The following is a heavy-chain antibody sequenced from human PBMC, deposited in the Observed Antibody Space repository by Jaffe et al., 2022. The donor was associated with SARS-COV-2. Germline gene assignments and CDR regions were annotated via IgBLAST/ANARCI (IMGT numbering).Heavy chain of an antibody. D-gene: IGHD3-10*01. CDR2: INAGNGNT. CDR1: GYTFTSYA. J-gene: IGHJ4*02. V-gene: IGHV1-3*01. Sequence: QVQLVQSGAEVKKPGASVKVSCKASGYTFTSYAMHWVRQAPGQRLEWMGWINAGNGNTKYSQKFQGRVTITRDTSASTAYMELSSLRSEDTAVYYCARDADPVLLWFGFDYWGQGTLVTVSS. CDR3: ARDADPVLLWFGFDY.